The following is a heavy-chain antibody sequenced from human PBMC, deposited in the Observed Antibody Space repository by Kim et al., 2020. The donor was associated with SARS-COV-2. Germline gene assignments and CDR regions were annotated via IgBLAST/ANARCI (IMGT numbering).Heavy chain of an antibody. CDR3: ARDVGRYCSGGSCFDGMDV. V-gene: IGHV4-61*01. CDR1: GGSVSSGSYY. Sequence: SETLSLTCTVSGGSVSSGSYYWSWIRQPPGKGLEWIGYIYYSGSTNYNPSLKSRVTISVDTSKNQFSLKLSSVTAADTAVYYCARDVGRYCSGGSCFDGMDVWGQGTTVTVSS. CDR2: IYYSGST. J-gene: IGHJ6*02. D-gene: IGHD2-15*01.